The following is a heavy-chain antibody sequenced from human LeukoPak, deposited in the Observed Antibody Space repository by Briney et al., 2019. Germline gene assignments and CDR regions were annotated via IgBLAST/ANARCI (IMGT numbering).Heavy chain of an antibody. CDR3: AREGEELVNWFDP. CDR1: GGTFSNYA. Sequence: GASVKASCKASGGTFSNYAISWVRQAPGQGLEWMGGIIPIFGTTTYAQKFQGRVTITADESTITAYMELSSLTSEDTGVYYCAREGEELVNWFDPWGQGTLVTVSS. D-gene: IGHD3-10*01. CDR2: IIPIFGTT. J-gene: IGHJ5*02. V-gene: IGHV1-69*01.